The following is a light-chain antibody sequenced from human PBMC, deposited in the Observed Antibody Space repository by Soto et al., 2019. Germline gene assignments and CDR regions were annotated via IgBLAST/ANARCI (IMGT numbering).Light chain of an antibody. CDR2: RAS. V-gene: IGKV3-20*01. Sequence: EIVLTQSPGTLSLSPGERATLSCRASETVDSKYLAWYQQKPGQAPRVLIYRASARATGIPARFSGSGSGTDFTLTISSLEPEDFSVYFCQQYGSSPSTFGQGTKVEV. CDR3: QQYGSSPST. CDR1: ETVDSKY. J-gene: IGKJ1*01.